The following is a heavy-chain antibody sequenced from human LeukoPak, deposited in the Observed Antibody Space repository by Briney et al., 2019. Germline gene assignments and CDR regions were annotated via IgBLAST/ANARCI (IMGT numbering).Heavy chain of an antibody. CDR2: INHSGST. D-gene: IGHD3-9*01. CDR1: GGSINSGGYY. V-gene: IGHV4-34*01. J-gene: IGHJ4*02. Sequence: SETLSLTCTVSGGSINSGGYYWSWIRQPPGKGLEWIGEINHSGSTNYNPSLKSRVTISVDTSKNQFSLKLSSVTAADTAVYYWPRAGYDILTGYYRDYWGQGTLVTVSS. CDR3: PRAGYDILTGYYRDY.